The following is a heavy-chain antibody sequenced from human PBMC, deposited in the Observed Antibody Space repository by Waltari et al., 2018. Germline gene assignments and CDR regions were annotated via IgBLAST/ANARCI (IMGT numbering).Heavy chain of an antibody. J-gene: IGHJ4*02. CDR2: VTGDGSNT. CDR3: VRDRELVY. V-gene: IGHV3-74*01. Sequence: FSTDWLHWVRQAPGKGLVWVSRVTGDGSNTVYADSGKGRFTISRDNAKNTLYLQMNSLRDDDTAVYYYVRDRELVYWGQGTLVTVSS. CDR1: FSTDW.